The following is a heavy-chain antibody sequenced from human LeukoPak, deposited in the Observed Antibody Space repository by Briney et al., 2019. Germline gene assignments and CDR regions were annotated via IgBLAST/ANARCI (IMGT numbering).Heavy chain of an antibody. CDR2: IIPIFGTA. Sequence: ASVKVSCKASGGTFSSYAISWVRQAPGQGLEWMGGIIPIFGTANYAQKSQGRVTITTDESTSTAYMELSSLRSEDTAVYYCARVALKGYSSGYYYNWFDPWGQGTLVTVSS. CDR3: ARVALKGYSSGYYYNWFDP. J-gene: IGHJ5*02. V-gene: IGHV1-69*05. CDR1: GGTFSSYA. D-gene: IGHD3-22*01.